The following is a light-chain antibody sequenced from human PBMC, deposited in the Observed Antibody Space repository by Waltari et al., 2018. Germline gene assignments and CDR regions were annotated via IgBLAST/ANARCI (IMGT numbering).Light chain of an antibody. CDR2: DVS. V-gene: IGKV3-15*01. Sequence: ETVLTQSPGILSVSPGERATLSCRASQRVTTNLAWDQQKPGLVPRLLIYDVSTRAAGVPARFSGSGSGTEFTLTISSLQSEDFAVYYCQQYHQRPPWTFGPGTKVEMK. CDR1: QRVTTN. CDR3: QQYHQRPPWT. J-gene: IGKJ1*01.